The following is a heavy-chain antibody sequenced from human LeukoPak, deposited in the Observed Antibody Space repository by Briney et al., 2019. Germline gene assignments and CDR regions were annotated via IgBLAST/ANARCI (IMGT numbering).Heavy chain of an antibody. Sequence: GGALRLACAASGFTFNTYWMLWVRQAPGKGLVWVSRIDADGSTINDADSVKDRFTISRDNAKNTLYLQMNSLRVEDTAIYYCAKWDGSYSSGWYDYWGQGTLVTVSS. J-gene: IGHJ4*02. D-gene: IGHD6-19*01. CDR2: IDADGSTI. CDR1: GFTFNTYW. V-gene: IGHV3-74*01. CDR3: AKWDGSYSSGWYDY.